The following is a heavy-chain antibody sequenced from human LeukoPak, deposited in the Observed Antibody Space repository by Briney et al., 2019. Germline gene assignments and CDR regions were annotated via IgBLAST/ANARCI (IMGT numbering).Heavy chain of an antibody. Sequence: SQTLSLTCTVSGGSISSGGYYWSWIRQPPGKGLEWIGYIYHSGSTYYNPSLKSRVTISVDRSKNQFSLRLSSVTAADTAVYYCARAVPLTDGYPEIFFDYWGQGTLVTVSS. CDR3: ARAVPLTDGYPEIFFDY. CDR1: GGSISSGGYY. CDR2: IYHSGST. D-gene: IGHD5-24*01. V-gene: IGHV4-30-2*01. J-gene: IGHJ4*02.